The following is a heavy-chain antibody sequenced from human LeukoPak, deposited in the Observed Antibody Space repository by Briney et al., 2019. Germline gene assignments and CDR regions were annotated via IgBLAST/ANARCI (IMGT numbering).Heavy chain of an antibody. CDR1: GGSISSYY. CDR2: IYYSGST. CDR3: ARERDYYDSSGYYYLWFDP. V-gene: IGHV4-59*12. Sequence: PSETLSLTCTVSGGSISSYYWSWIRQPPGKGLEWIGYIYYSGSTNYNPSLKSRVTISVDTSKNQFSLKLSSVTAADTAVYYCARERDYYDSSGYYYLWFDPWGQGTLDTVSS. D-gene: IGHD3-22*01. J-gene: IGHJ5*02.